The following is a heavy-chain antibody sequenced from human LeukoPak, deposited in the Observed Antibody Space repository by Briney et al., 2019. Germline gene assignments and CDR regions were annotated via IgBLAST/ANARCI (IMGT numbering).Heavy chain of an antibody. CDR2: ISGDGATT. D-gene: IGHD3-10*01. CDR3: AKDLSSVFDALNI. V-gene: IGHV3-43*02. J-gene: IGHJ3*02. CDR1: GFTFDDYA. Sequence: GGSLRLSCAASGFTFDDYAMHWVRRAPGKGLEWVSLISGDGATTYYAASVKGRFTISRDNKKNVLYLQMNNLETEDTALFYCAKDLSSVFDALNIWGQGTLVTVSS.